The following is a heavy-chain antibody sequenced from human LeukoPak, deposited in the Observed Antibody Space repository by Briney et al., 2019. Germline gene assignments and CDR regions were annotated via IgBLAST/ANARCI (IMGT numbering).Heavy chain of an antibody. CDR2: IYYSGST. J-gene: IGHJ3*02. D-gene: IGHD2-2*01. CDR1: GGSISSYY. Sequence: SETLSLTCTVSGGSISSYYWSWIRQPRGKGLEWIGYIYYSGSTNYNPSLKSRVTISLDTSKNQFSLKLTSVTAEDTAVYYCASCSSTSCPSSRNAFDIWGQGTMVTVSS. V-gene: IGHV4-59*08. CDR3: ASCSSTSCPSSRNAFDI.